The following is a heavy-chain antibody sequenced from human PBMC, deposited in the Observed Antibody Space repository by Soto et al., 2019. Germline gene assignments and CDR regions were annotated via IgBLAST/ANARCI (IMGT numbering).Heavy chain of an antibody. CDR1: EFTFSGSA. D-gene: IGHD3-3*01. Sequence: PGGSLRLSCAASEFTFSGSAMHWVRQASGKGLEWVGRIRSKANSYATAYAASVKGRFTISRDDSKNTAYLQMNSLKTEDTAVYYCTRSRYDFWSGYYPHFDYWGQGTLVTVSS. CDR2: IRSKANSYAT. V-gene: IGHV3-73*01. J-gene: IGHJ4*02. CDR3: TRSRYDFWSGYYPHFDY.